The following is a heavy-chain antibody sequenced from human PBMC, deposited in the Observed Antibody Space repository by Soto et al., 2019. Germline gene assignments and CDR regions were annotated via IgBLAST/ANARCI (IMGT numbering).Heavy chain of an antibody. Sequence: QVQLVESGGGLVKPGGSLRLSCAASGFTFSDYYMSWIRQAPGEGLELVSYISSSGSTIYYADSVKGRFTISRDNAKNLLYRQMNTLRAEDTAVYYCAIISSGWDYGMDVWGQGTTVTVSS. CDR3: AIISSGWDYGMDV. J-gene: IGHJ6*02. V-gene: IGHV3-11*01. D-gene: IGHD6-19*01. CDR2: ISSSGSTI. CDR1: GFTFSDYY.